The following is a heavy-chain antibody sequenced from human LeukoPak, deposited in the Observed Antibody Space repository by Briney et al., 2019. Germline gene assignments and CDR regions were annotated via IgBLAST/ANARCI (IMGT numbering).Heavy chain of an antibody. D-gene: IGHD3-10*01. CDR3: ARDLYYYGSGNLRLRWFDP. V-gene: IGHV1-18*01. CDR2: ISDNNGNT. J-gene: IGHJ5*02. CDR1: GYTFTSYG. Sequence: AAVKVSCKASGYTFTSYGISWVRQAPGQGLEWMGWISDNNGNTNYAQKLQGRVTMPTDTSTSTAYMELRSLRSDDTAVYYCARDLYYYGSGNLRLRWFDPWGQGTLVTVPS.